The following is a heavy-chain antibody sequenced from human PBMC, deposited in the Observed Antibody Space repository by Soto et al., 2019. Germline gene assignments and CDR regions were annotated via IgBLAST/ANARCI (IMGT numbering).Heavy chain of an antibody. Sequence: ASVKVSCKASGYTFTSYGISWVRQAPGQGLEWMGWISAYNGNTNYARKLQGRVTMTTDTSTSTAYMELGSLRSDDTAVYYCGRDAGYCSSTSCYTMDDWFDPWGQGTLVTVSS. J-gene: IGHJ5*02. V-gene: IGHV1-18*04. CDR3: GRDAGYCSSTSCYTMDDWFDP. D-gene: IGHD2-2*02. CDR2: ISAYNGNT. CDR1: GYTFTSYG.